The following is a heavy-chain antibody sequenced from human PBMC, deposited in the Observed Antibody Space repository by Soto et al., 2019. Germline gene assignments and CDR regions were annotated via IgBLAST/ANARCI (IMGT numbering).Heavy chain of an antibody. CDR1: GYSFTSYW. CDR2: IDPSDSYT. CDR3: ARLVAEAGRIHYYYYGMDV. V-gene: IGHV5-10-1*01. Sequence: PGESLKISCKGSGYSFTSYWISWVRQMPGKGLEWMGRIDPSDSYTNYSPSFQGHVTISADKSISTAYLQWSRLKASDTAMYYCARLVAEAGRIHYYYYGMDVWGQRTTVTVSS. J-gene: IGHJ6*02. D-gene: IGHD6-13*01.